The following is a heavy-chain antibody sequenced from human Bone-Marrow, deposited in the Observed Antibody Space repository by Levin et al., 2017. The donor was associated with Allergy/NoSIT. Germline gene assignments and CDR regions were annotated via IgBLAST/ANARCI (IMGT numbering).Heavy chain of an antibody. CDR3: ARVMGITMVRGVPFGQAVLGRGMDV. Sequence: GESLKISCAASGFTFSSYSMNWVRQAPGKGLEWVSSISSSSSYIYYADSVKGRFTISRDNAKNSLYLQMNSLRAEDTAVYYCARVMGITMVRGVPFGQAVLGRGMDVWGQGTTVTVSS. V-gene: IGHV3-21*01. D-gene: IGHD3-10*01. CDR1: GFTFSSYS. J-gene: IGHJ6*02. CDR2: ISSSSSYI.